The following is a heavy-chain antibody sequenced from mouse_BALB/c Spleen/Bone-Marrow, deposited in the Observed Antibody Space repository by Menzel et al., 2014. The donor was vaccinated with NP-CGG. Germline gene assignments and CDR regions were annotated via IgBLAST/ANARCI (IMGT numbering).Heavy chain of an antibody. Sequence: VQLQESGPELVRPGVSVKISCKGSGYTFTDYAMHWVKQSHAKSLEWIGVISTYSGNTSYNQKFKGKATMTVDKSSSTAYMELARLTSEDSAIYYCARWYYFDYWGQGTTLTVSS. J-gene: IGHJ2*01. CDR1: GYTFTDYA. CDR3: ARWYYFDY. V-gene: IGHV1-67*01. CDR2: ISTYSGNT.